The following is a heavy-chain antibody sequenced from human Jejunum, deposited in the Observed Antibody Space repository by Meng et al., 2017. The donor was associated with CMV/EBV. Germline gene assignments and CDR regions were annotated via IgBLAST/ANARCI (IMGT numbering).Heavy chain of an antibody. CDR2: TSGIGGST. D-gene: IGHD1-26*01. Sequence: GFTFSSYAINWVRQAPRKGLEWVSSTSGIGGSTSHTDAVKGRFTISRDNSKNTLFLQMNSLRVEDTAVYYCARGTGSASSYSLHPWGQGTLVTVSS. CDR1: GFTFSSYA. J-gene: IGHJ5*02. V-gene: IGHV3-23*01. CDR3: ARGTGSASSYSLHP.